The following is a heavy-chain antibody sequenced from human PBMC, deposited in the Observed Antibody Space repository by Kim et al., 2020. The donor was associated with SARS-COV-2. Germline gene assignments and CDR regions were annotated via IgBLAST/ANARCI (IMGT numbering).Heavy chain of an antibody. CDR3: ARYSSSKGMDV. CDR2: P. V-gene: IGHV7-4-1*02. D-gene: IGHD6-13*01. J-gene: IGHJ6*02. Sequence: PTYAKGFTGRFVFSLNTSVSTAYLQISSLKAEDTAVYYCARYSSSKGMDVWGQGTTVTVSS.